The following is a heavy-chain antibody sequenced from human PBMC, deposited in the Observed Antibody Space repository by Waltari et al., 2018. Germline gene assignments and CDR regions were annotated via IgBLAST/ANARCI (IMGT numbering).Heavy chain of an antibody. CDR2: IYYSGRT. J-gene: IGHJ4*02. D-gene: IGHD3-3*01. V-gene: IGHV4-39*01. CDR1: VGSISSSSYY. CDR3: ARLGGGRYDFWSGYPDY. Sequence: QLQLQDSGPGLVKPSETLSLTCTVSVGSISSSSYYWGWIRQPPGKGLEWSGSIYYSGRTYYNPSLKSRVTISVDTSKNQFSLKLSSVTAADTAVYYCARLGGGRYDFWSGYPDYWGQGTLVTVSS.